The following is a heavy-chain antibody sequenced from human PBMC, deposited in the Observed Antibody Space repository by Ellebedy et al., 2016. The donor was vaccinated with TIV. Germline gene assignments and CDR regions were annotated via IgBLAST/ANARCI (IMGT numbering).Heavy chain of an antibody. CDR1: GGSISSSSFN. J-gene: IGHJ4*02. CDR2: IWHTGTS. Sequence: MPSETLSLTCTVSGGSISSSSFNWGWIRQPPGKGLEWIGTIWHTGTSWYNTSLESRLTVSVDTSKNQFSLKLTSVTAADTAVYYCASEPPYFYGASGIYLQDFWGQGTLVNVSS. D-gene: IGHD3-10*01. CDR3: ASEPPYFYGASGIYLQDF. V-gene: IGHV4-39*01.